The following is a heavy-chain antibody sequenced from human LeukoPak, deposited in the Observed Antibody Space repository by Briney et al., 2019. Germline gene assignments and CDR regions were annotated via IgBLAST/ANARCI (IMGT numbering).Heavy chain of an antibody. J-gene: IGHJ4*02. CDR2: LYSGGMT. D-gene: IGHD1-26*01. V-gene: IGHV3-53*01. Sequence: GGSLRLPCAASGFTVNNYYMTWVRQAPGKGLECVSILYSGGMTYYADSVKGRFTISTDNSKNTVNLQMNSLRAEDTAIYYCARMFGGNYYGYYFDYWGQGSMLTVSS. CDR1: GFTVNNYY. CDR3: ARMFGGNYYGYYFDY.